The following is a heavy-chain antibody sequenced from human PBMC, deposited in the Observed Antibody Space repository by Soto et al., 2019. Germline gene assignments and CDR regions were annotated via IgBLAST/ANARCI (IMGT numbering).Heavy chain of an antibody. CDR3: ARVISSYVDIVATYGY. J-gene: IGHJ4*02. D-gene: IGHD5-12*01. CDR1: GFTFSSYW. V-gene: IGHV3-7*03. Sequence: PVGSLRLSCAASGFTFSSYWMSWVRQAPGKGLEWVANIKQDGSEKYYVDSVKGRFTISRDNAKNSLYLQMNSLRAEDTAVYYCARVISSYVDIVATYGYWGQGTLVTVSS. CDR2: IKQDGSEK.